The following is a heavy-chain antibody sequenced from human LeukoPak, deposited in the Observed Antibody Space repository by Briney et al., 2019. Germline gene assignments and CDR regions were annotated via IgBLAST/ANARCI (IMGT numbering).Heavy chain of an antibody. D-gene: IGHD2-2*01. CDR3: ARDRNIVVVPAVLFDY. V-gene: IGHV3-7*01. CDR1: GFTFSSYW. Sequence: GGSLRLSCAASGFTFSSYWMSWVRQAPGKGLEWVANIKQDGSEKYYVDSVKGRFTISRDNAKNSLYLQMNSLRAEDTAVYYCARDRNIVVVPAVLFDYWGQGTLVTVSS. J-gene: IGHJ4*02. CDR2: IKQDGSEK.